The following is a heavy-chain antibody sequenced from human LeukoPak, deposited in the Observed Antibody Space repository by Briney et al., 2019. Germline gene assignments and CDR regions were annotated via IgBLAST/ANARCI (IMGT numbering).Heavy chain of an antibody. CDR3: AKFYDFWSGYYDLAY. CDR1: GFTFSSYA. V-gene: IGHV3-23*01. D-gene: IGHD3-3*01. Sequence: PGGSLRLSCAASGFTFSSYAVSWVRQAPGKGLEWVSAISGSGGSTYYADSVKGRFTISRDNSKNTLYLQMNSLRAEDTAVYYCAKFYDFWSGYYDLAYWGQGTLVTVSS. J-gene: IGHJ4*02. CDR2: ISGSGGST.